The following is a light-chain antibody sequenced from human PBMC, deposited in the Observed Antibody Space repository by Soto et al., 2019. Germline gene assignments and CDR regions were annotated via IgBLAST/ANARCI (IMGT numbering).Light chain of an antibody. V-gene: IGKV3-11*01. CDR2: DAS. Sequence: EILLTQYPATLSLSPGERATLSCRASQTVGRYLAWYQQKPGQAPRILIYDASDRAIGIPPRFSGSGSGTDFTLTISSLEPEDFAIYFCHQRSNWPWTFGQGTKVDIK. CDR3: HQRSNWPWT. CDR1: QTVGRY. J-gene: IGKJ1*01.